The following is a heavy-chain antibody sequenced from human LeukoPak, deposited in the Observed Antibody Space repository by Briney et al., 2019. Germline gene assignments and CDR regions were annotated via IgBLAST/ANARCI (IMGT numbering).Heavy chain of an antibody. CDR2: IYYSGST. CDR3: AAYYDSSGTMGSIDY. CDR1: GGSIISGDYC. J-gene: IGHJ4*02. D-gene: IGHD3-22*01. V-gene: IGHV4-30-4*01. Sequence: PSQTLSLTCTVSGGSIISGDYCWSWIRQPPGKGLEWIGYIYYSGSTYYNPSLKSRLIISVDTSRNRFSLKLSSVTAADTAVYYCAAYYDSSGTMGSIDYWGQGTLVTVSS.